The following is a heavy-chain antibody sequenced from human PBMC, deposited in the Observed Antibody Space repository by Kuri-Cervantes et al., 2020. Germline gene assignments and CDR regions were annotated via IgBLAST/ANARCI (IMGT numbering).Heavy chain of an antibody. V-gene: IGHV1-3*01. CDR1: GYTFTSYA. CDR3: AREGYGDYVLMPDRIKFFDY. Sequence: ASVKVSCKASGYTFTSYAMHWVRQAPGQRLEWMGWINAGNGNTKYSQKFQGRVTITRDTSASTAYMELSSLRSEDTAVYYCAREGYGDYVLMPDRIKFFDYWGQGTLVTVSS. CDR2: INAGNGNT. J-gene: IGHJ4*02. D-gene: IGHD4-17*01.